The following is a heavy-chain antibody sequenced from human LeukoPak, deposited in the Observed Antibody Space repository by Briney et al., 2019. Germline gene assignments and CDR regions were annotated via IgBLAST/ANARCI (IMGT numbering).Heavy chain of an antibody. Sequence: PSETLSLTCTVSGGSISNYYWSWIRQPAGKGLEWIGRIYPRGSTTYSSSLKSRVTMSADTSKNQFSLKLSSVTAADTAVYYCARGYYGSGSHCCHMDVWGKGTTITVS. V-gene: IGHV4-4*07. CDR1: GGSISNYY. J-gene: IGHJ6*03. D-gene: IGHD3-10*01. CDR3: ARGYYGSGSHCCHMDV. CDR2: IYPRGST.